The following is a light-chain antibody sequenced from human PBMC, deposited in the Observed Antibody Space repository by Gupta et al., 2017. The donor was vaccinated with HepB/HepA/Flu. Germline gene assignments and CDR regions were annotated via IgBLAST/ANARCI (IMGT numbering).Light chain of an antibody. CDR1: SSNIGSNT. Sequence: QSVLPHPPSASVTPGQRVTISCSGSSSNIGSNTVYCYQQPPGTAPKLLIYSNNQRPPGGPDRFSGSKCGTSASVAISGLQAEDEADYYCAAGDDSRNGLVFGGGTKLTVL. CDR3: AAGDDSRNGLV. CDR2: SNN. J-gene: IGLJ2*01. V-gene: IGLV1-44*01.